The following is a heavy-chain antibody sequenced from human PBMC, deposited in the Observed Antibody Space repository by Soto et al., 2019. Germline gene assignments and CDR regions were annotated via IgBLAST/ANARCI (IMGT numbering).Heavy chain of an antibody. CDR2: ITRSSSYI. CDR3: ARDDGWLILDY. J-gene: IGHJ4*02. D-gene: IGHD6-19*01. CDR1: GFAFNTYS. Sequence: EVQLVESGGGPVKPGGSLRLSCAASGFAFNTYSLNWVRQAPGKGLEWVAFITRSSSYIYYADSVRGRFTLSRDKAKNSLYLQMNSLRADDTAIYYCARDDGWLILDYWGQGTLVTVSS. V-gene: IGHV3-21*06.